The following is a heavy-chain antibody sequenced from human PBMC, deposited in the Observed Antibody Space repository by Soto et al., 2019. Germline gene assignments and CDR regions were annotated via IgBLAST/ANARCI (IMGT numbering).Heavy chain of an antibody. D-gene: IGHD6-19*01. CDR1: GYSFTSYW. J-gene: IGHJ6*02. Sequence: PGESLKISCNGSGYSFTSYWISWVRQMPGKGLEWMGRIDPSDSYTNYSPSFQGHVTISADKSISTAYLQWSSLKASDTAMYYCASPANYSSGWYDYYGLDVWGQGTTVTVSS. V-gene: IGHV5-10-1*01. CDR2: IDPSDSYT. CDR3: ASPANYSSGWYDYYGLDV.